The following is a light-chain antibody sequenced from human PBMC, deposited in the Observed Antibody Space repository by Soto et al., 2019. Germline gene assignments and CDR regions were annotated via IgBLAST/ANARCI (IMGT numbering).Light chain of an antibody. CDR3: QSYDTSLGGSYV. CDR1: SSNIGTGYD. J-gene: IGLJ1*01. V-gene: IGLV1-40*01. CDR2: GDI. Sequence: QSVLTQPPSVSGAPGQRVTISCTGSSSNIGTGYDVHWYQQLPGKVPKLLNSGDINRPSGVPDRFSGSKSGTSASLAITGLQAEDEADYYCQSYDTSLGGSYVFGTGTKLTVL.